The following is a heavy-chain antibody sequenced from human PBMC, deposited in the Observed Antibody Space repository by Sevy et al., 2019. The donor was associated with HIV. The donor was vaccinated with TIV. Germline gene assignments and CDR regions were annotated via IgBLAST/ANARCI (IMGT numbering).Heavy chain of an antibody. CDR1: GFTFNDYY. J-gene: IGHJ4*02. CDR3: AREVSSSRGDLDN. D-gene: IGHD6-13*01. CDR2: ISNSGNTI. V-gene: IGHV3-11*01. Sequence: GGSLRLSCAASGFTFNDYYMTWIRQAPGKGLEWVSYISNSGNTIKYADSVKGRFTISRDNAKNPLYLQMNSLGAEDTAVYYCAREVSSSRGDLDNWGQGTLVTVSS.